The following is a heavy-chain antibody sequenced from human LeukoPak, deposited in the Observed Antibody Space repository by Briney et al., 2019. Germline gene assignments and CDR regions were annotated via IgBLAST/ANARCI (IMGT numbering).Heavy chain of an antibody. CDR1: GGSISSGDYY. Sequence: SQTLSLTCTVSGGSISSGDYYWTWIRQPPGKGLEWIGYIYYSGSTSYNPSLKSRVTISVDTSKNQFSLRLSSVTAADTAVYYCARGLDTAMLSYWGQGTLSPSPQ. V-gene: IGHV4-30-4*08. D-gene: IGHD5-18*01. J-gene: IGHJ4*02. CDR3: ARGLDTAMLSY. CDR2: IYYSGST.